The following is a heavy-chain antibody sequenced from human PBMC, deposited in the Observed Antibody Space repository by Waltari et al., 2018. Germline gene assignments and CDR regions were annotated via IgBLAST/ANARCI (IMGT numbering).Heavy chain of an antibody. CDR1: GFTFSSYS. CDR3: AKSIAVADDAFDI. V-gene: IGHV3-23*03. CDR2: IYSGGST. J-gene: IGHJ3*02. Sequence: EVQLLESGGGLVQPGGSLRLSCAASGFTFSSYSMSWVRQAPGKGLEWVSVIYSGGSTYYADSVKGRFTISRDNSKNTLYLQMNSLRAEDTAVYYCAKSIAVADDAFDIWGQGTMVIVSS. D-gene: IGHD6-19*01.